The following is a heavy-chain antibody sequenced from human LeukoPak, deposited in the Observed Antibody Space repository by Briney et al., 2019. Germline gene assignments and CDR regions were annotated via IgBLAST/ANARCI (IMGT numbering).Heavy chain of an antibody. CDR1: GYTFTSYD. J-gene: IGHJ4*02. Sequence: ASVKVSCKASGYTFTSYDINWVRQATGQGLEWMGWMNPNSGNTGYAQKFQGRVTISRNTSISTAYMELTSLRSEDTAVYYCARISPWIDRGYKPGFDYWGQGTLVTDSS. D-gene: IGHD5-24*01. CDR2: MNPNSGNT. CDR3: ARISPWIDRGYKPGFDY. V-gene: IGHV1-8*03.